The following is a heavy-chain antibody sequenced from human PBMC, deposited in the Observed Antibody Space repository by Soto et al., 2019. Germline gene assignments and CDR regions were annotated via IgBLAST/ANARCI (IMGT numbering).Heavy chain of an antibody. Sequence: QDQLVQSGAEVKKPGASVTVSCKASGYSFTNYGVTWVRQAPGQGLERMGWISAFNGNTHYAQNLQGRVTMTTDASARKAYMELRSMRSDDTAVYYCASDRGVAPPVAGNTHYYYYMDVWGKGTTVTVSS. CDR2: ISAFNGNT. J-gene: IGHJ6*03. D-gene: IGHD6-19*01. CDR1: GYSFTNYG. V-gene: IGHV1-18*01. CDR3: ASDRGVAPPVAGNTHYYYYMDV.